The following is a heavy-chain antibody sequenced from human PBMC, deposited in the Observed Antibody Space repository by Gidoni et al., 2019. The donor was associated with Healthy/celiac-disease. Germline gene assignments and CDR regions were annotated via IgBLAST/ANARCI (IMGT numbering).Heavy chain of an antibody. CDR2: IYSGGST. D-gene: IGHD6-13*01. CDR3: ARGGYSSNYYFDY. J-gene: IGHJ4*02. CDR1: GFTVSSNY. Sequence: EVQLVASGGGLVQPGGSLRLSGAASGFTVSSNYMSWVRQDPGKGLEWVSVIYSGGSTYYADSVKGRFTISRDNSKNTLYLQMNSLRADDTAVYYCARGGYSSNYYFDYWGQGTLVTVSS. V-gene: IGHV3-66*01.